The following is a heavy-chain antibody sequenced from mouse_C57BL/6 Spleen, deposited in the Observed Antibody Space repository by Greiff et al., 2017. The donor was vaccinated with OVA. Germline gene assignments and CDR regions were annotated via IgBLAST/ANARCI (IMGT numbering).Heavy chain of an antibody. D-gene: IGHD1-1*01. CDR2: IDPSDSYT. CDR1: GYTFTSYW. J-gene: IGHJ1*03. CDR3: ARSGLITTVVATDWYFDV. Sequence: QVQLKQSGAELVMPGASVKLSCKASGYTFTSYWMHWVKQRPGQGLEWIGEIDPSDSYTNYNQKFKGKSTLTVDKSSSTAYMQLSSLTSEDSAVYYCARSGLITTVVATDWYFDVWGTGTTVTVSS. V-gene: IGHV1-69*01.